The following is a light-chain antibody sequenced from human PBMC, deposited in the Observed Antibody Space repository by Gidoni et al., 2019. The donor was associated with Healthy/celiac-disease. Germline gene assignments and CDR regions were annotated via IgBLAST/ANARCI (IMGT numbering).Light chain of an antibody. CDR3: QQYGSSLLT. V-gene: IGKV3-20*01. J-gene: IGKJ4*01. Sequence: EIVLTQSPGTLSLSPGERATRSCRASQSVSSSYLALYQQKPGQAPRLLIYGASSRATGIPDRFSGSGSGTDFTLPISRLEPEDFAVYYCQQYGSSLLTFGGGTKVEIK. CDR2: GAS. CDR1: QSVSSSY.